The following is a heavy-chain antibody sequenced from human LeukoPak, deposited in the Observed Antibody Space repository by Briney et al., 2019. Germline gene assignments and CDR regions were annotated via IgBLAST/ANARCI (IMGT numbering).Heavy chain of an antibody. CDR1: GYTFTGYY. D-gene: IGHD6-6*01. CDR3: ARGSSSSLQYAFDI. Sequence: WASVKVSCKASGYTFTGYYMHWVRQAPGQGLEWMGWINPNSGGTNYAQKFQGRVTMTRDTSISTAYMELSRLRSDDTAVYYCARGSSSSLQYAFDIWGQGTMVTVSS. J-gene: IGHJ3*02. CDR2: INPNSGGT. V-gene: IGHV1-2*02.